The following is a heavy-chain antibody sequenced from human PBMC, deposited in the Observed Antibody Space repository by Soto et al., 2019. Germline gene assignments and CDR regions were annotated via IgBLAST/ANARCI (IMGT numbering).Heavy chain of an antibody. J-gene: IGHJ6*02. D-gene: IGHD3-10*01. CDR3: ARVHYGSGPQYPDYYYYGMDV. CDR1: GFTFSSYG. CDR2: IWYDGSNK. V-gene: IGHV3-33*01. Sequence: QVQLVESGGGVVQPGRSLRLSCAASGFTFSSYGMHWVRQAPGKGLEWVAVIWYDGSNKYYADSVKGRFTISRDNSKNTLYLQMNSLRAEDTAVYYCARVHYGSGPQYPDYYYYGMDVWGQGTTVTVSS.